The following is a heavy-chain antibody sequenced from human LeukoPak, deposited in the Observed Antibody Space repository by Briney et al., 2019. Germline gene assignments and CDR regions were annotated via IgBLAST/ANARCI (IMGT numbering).Heavy chain of an antibody. J-gene: IGHJ4*02. Sequence: GGSLRLSCAASGFTFSSYAMSWVRQAPGKGLEWVSAISATASNTYYADSVKGRFTISRDNSKSTLYLQMNSLRAEDTAVYYCARSGYSSSWKNWGQGTLVTVSS. D-gene: IGHD6-13*01. CDR2: ISATASNT. V-gene: IGHV3-23*01. CDR1: GFTFSSYA. CDR3: ARSGYSSSWKN.